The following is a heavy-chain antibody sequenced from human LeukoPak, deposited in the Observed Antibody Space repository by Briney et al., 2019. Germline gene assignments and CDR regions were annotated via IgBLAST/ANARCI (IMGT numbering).Heavy chain of an antibody. CDR1: GFTFSSYA. CDR2: ISGSGGKT. J-gene: IGHJ4*02. Sequence: PGGSLRPSCAVSGFTFSSYAMSWVRQAPGKGLEWVSVISGSGGKTFYADSVKGRFTISRDNSKNTLYLQMNSLRDDDTAVYYCAKDWKEVAYCSGGSCYSDYWGQGTLVSVSS. V-gene: IGHV3-23*01. D-gene: IGHD2-15*01. CDR3: AKDWKEVAYCSGGSCYSDY.